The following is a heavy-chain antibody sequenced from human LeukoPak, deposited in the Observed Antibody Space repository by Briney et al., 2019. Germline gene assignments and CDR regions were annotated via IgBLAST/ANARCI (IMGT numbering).Heavy chain of an antibody. CDR2: ISPNSGGT. V-gene: IGHV1-2*02. CDR1: GYTFTGYY. D-gene: IGHD3-16*01. J-gene: IGHJ4*02. Sequence: ASVKVSCKASGYTFTGYYMHWVRQAPGQGLEWMGWISPNSGGTNYAQKFQGRVTMTRDTSISTAYMELSRLRSDDTAVYYCARDGVWGSPLRYWGQGTLVTVSS. CDR3: ARDGVWGSPLRY.